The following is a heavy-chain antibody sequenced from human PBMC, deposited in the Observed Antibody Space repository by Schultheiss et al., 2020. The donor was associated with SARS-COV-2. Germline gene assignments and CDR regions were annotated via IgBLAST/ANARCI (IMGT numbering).Heavy chain of an antibody. V-gene: IGHV4-59*12. D-gene: IGHD3-22*01. Sequence: SETLSLTCTVSGGSISSNYWSWIRQSPGKGLEWIGYVHYSGNTNYNPSLKSRVTISVDTSKNQFSLKLSSVTAADTAVYYCARGRVYYDSSGYYSDYWYFDLWGRGTLVTVSS. CDR1: GGSISSNY. CDR2: VHYSGNT. CDR3: ARGRVYYDSSGYYSDYWYFDL. J-gene: IGHJ2*01.